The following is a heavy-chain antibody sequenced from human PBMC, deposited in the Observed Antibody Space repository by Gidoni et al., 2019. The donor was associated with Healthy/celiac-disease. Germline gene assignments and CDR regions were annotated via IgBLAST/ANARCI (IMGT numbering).Heavy chain of an antibody. J-gene: IGHJ4*02. D-gene: IGHD6-13*01. CDR2: INHSGST. V-gene: IGHV4-34*01. CDR1: GGSFSGYY. Sequence: QVQLQQWGAGLLKPSETLSLTCAVYGGSFSGYYWSWIRQPPGKGLEWIGEINHSGSTNYNPSLKSRVTISVDTSKNQFSLKLSSVTAADTAVYYCARGRVPGVAAAGHYHDWGQGTLVTVSS. CDR3: ARGRVPGVAAAGHYHD.